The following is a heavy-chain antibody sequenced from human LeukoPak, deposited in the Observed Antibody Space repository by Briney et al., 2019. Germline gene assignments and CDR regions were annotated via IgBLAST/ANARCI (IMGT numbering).Heavy chain of an antibody. Sequence: PSETLSLTCTVSGDSISDYHWSWIRQPPGKGLEWIAYIYFAGSTNYNPSLRSRVTLSLDTSKNQFSLKLTSVTAADTAVYYCARGSSGNYKANWFDPWGQGTLVTVSS. CDR3: ARGSSGNYKANWFDP. V-gene: IGHV4-59*08. J-gene: IGHJ5*02. CDR1: GDSISDYH. CDR2: IYFAGST. D-gene: IGHD3-10*01.